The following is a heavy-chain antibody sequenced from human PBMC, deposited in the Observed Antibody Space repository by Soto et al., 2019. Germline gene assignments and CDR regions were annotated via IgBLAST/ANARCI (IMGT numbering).Heavy chain of an antibody. V-gene: IGHV3-15*07. CDR3: TTETSIYDILSQQDV. CDR2: IKSKTDGGTT. J-gene: IGHJ6*02. D-gene: IGHD3-9*01. Sequence: EVQLVESGGGLVKPGGSLRLSCAASGFTFSNAWMNWVRQAPGKGLEWVGRIKSKTDGGTTDYAAPVKGRFTISRDNSKNTLYLQMNSLKTEDTAVYYCTTETSIYDILSQQDVWGQGTTVTVSS. CDR1: GFTFSNAW.